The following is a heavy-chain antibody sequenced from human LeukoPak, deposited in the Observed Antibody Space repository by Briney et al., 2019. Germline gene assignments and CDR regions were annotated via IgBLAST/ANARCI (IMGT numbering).Heavy chain of an antibody. CDR1: GGSISNYY. Sequence: PSKTLSLTCTVSGGSISNYYWNWIRQPPGKGLEWIGSIYYSGSTYYNPSLKSRVTISVDTSKNQFPLKLSSVTAADTAVYYCARSPYSSGWYREYYFDYWGQGTLVTVSS. D-gene: IGHD6-19*01. CDR3: ARSPYSSGWYREYYFDY. CDR2: IYYSGST. V-gene: IGHV4-39*01. J-gene: IGHJ4*02.